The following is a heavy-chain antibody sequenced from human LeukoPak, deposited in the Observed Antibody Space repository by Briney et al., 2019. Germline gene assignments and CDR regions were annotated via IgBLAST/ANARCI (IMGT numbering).Heavy chain of an antibody. D-gene: IGHD3-10*02. Sequence: GGSLRLSCVGSGFTFDDYAMHWVRQAPGKGLEWVSGISWNSGDIDYADSVKGRFTISRDNAKNSLYLRMNSLRAEDTAVYYCAELGITMIGGVWGKGTTVTISS. CDR2: ISWNSGDI. CDR3: AELGITMIGGV. CDR1: GFTFDDYA. V-gene: IGHV3-9*01. J-gene: IGHJ6*04.